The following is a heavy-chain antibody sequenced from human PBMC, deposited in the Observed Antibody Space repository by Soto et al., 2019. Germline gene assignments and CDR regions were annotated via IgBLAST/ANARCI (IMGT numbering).Heavy chain of an antibody. Sequence: QVQLVQSGAEVKKPGASVKVSCKASGYTFSDYYMHWVRQAPGQGLEWMGWINPKTGGTNYAQKFQDCVTMTRDTSISTAYMELNRLTSDDTAVYYCARDPERPQGNHGLAVWGQWTTFTVSS. CDR2: INPKTGGT. D-gene: IGHD4-4*01. V-gene: IGHV1-2*04. J-gene: IGHJ6*02. CDR1: GYTFSDYY. CDR3: ARDPERPQGNHGLAV.